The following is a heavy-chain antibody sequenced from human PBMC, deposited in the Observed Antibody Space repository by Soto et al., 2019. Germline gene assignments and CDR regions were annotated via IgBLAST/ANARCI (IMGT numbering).Heavy chain of an antibody. J-gene: IGHJ3*02. CDR1: GFTFSSCA. CDR2: ISGSGGST. Sequence: PGGSLRLSCAASGFTFSSCAMSWVRQAPGKGLEWVSAISGSGGSTYYADSVKGRFTISRDNSKNTLYLQMNSLRAEDTAVYYCAKVEWSGYYSGPYDAFDIWGQGTMVTVSS. V-gene: IGHV3-23*01. CDR3: AKVEWSGYYSGPYDAFDI. D-gene: IGHD3-3*01.